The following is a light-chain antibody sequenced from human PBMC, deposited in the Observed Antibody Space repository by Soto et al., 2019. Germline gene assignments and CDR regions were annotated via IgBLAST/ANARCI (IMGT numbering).Light chain of an antibody. V-gene: IGKV4-1*01. CDR1: QSVFYSSNNKNY. J-gene: IGKJ2*01. Sequence: DIVMTQSPDSLAVSLGERATINCKSSQSVFYSSNNKNYLAWYQQKPGQPPKLLIYWASTRESGVPDRFSGSGSGTDFTLTISSLQAEDVAVYYCQEYYSNPLTYGQGTELEIK. CDR3: QEYYSNPLT. CDR2: WAS.